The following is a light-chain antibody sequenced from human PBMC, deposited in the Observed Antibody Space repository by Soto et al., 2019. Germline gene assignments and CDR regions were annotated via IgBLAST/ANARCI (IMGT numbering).Light chain of an antibody. CDR1: QSVSLN. Sequence: ETVMTQSPATLSVSPGERVTLSCRASQSVSLNLAWYQQKPGQAPRLLIYGASTRPIGIPDRFTGSGSGTEFTLSITDLHAEDFALYYCQQYHDWPPITFGQGTRLEIK. CDR3: QQYHDWPPIT. J-gene: IGKJ5*01. V-gene: IGKV3-15*01. CDR2: GAS.